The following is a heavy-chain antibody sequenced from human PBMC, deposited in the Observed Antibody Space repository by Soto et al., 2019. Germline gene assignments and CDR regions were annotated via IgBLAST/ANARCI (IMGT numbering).Heavy chain of an antibody. CDR1: GFTVSDNY. CDR3: AKDMVRGVIPPILDY. D-gene: IGHD3-10*01. CDR2: IYSSGST. J-gene: IGHJ4*02. Sequence: GGSLRLSCAAFGFTVSDNYMSWVRQAPGKRLEWVSVIYSSGSTYYPDSVKGRFTISRDNSNNILYLQMNSLRVEDTAVYYCAKDMVRGVIPPILDYWGQGTLGTVSS. V-gene: IGHV3-66*01.